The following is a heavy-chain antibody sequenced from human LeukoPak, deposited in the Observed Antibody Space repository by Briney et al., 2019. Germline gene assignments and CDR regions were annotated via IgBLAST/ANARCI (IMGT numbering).Heavy chain of an antibody. CDR3: ARSPDYYDSSGYFHY. CDR2: IIPIFGTA. D-gene: IGHD3-22*01. Sequence: ASVKVSCKASGYIFTNYGIAWVRQAPGQGLEWMGGIIPIFGTANYAQKFQGRVTITADKSTSTAYMELSSLRSEDTAVYYCARSPDYYDSSGYFHYWGQGTLVTVSS. CDR1: GYIFTNYG. V-gene: IGHV1-69*06. J-gene: IGHJ4*02.